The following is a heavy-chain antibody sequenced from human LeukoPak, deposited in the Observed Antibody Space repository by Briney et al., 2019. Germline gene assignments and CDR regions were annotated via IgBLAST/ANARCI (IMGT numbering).Heavy chain of an antibody. CDR3: ARHRAVGIAAAGEYYFDY. CDR2: IYYSGST. D-gene: IGHD6-13*01. J-gene: IGHJ4*02. CDR1: GGSISSYY. Sequence: SETLSLTCTVSGGSISSYYWSWIRQPPGKGLEWIGYIYYSGSTNYNPSLKSRVTISVDTSKNQFSLKLSSVTAADTAVYYCARHRAVGIAAAGEYYFDYWGQGTLVTVSS. V-gene: IGHV4-59*08.